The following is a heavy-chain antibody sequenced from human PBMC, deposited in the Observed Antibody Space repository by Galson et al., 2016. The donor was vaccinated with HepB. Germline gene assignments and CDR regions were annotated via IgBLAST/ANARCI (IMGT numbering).Heavy chain of an antibody. CDR1: GFTFSSYA. D-gene: IGHD3-9*01. V-gene: IGHV3-23*01. J-gene: IGHJ4*02. CDR3: AKSVLEYDILTGYYRRGADY. CDR2: SGSGGPT. Sequence: SLRLSCAASGFTFSSYAMSWVRQAPGKGLEWVSSSGSGGPTYYADSVKGRFTISRDNSKNTLFLQMHSLRADVTAVYYCAKSVLEYDILTGYYRRGADYWGQGTLVTVSS.